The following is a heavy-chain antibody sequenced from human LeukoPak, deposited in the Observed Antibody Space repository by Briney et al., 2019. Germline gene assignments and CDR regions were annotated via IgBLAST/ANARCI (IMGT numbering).Heavy chain of an antibody. D-gene: IGHD6-19*01. CDR2: INPNSGGT. CDR1: GYTFTGYY. Sequence: ASVKVSCKASGYTFTGYYMHWVRQAPGQGLEWMGWINPNSGGTNYAQKFQGRVTMTRDTSISTAYTELSRLRSDDTAVYYCARSKSSGWYMFDYWGQGTLVTVSS. J-gene: IGHJ4*02. V-gene: IGHV1-2*02. CDR3: ARSKSSGWYMFDY.